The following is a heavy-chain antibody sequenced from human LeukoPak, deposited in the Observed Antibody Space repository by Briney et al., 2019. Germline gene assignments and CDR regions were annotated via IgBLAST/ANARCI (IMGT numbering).Heavy chain of an antibody. D-gene: IGHD6-19*01. CDR3: AREYSSVRGDYFDY. V-gene: IGHV6-1*01. CDR1: GDSVSSKSGA. CDR2: TYYSAKSYN. J-gene: IGHJ4*02. Sequence: SQTLSLTCAISGDSVSSKSGAWNWIRQSPSRGLEWLGRTYYSAKSYNDYAVSVKSQIPIYPATFKNNSPLQLTSVPPEDTAVYYCAREYSSVRGDYFDYWGQGTLVTVSS.